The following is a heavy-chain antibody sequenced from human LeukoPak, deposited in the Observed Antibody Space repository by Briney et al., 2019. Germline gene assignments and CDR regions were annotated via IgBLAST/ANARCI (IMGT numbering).Heavy chain of an antibody. Sequence: PSETLSLTCTVSGGSISSSSYYWGWIRQPPGKGLEWIGEINHSGSTNYNPSLKSRVTISVDTSKNQFSLKLSFVTAADTAVYYCARRSRSRGRVFFDYWGQGTLVTVSS. CDR2: INHSGST. V-gene: IGHV4-39*07. D-gene: IGHD1-26*01. CDR3: ARRSRSRGRVFFDY. J-gene: IGHJ4*02. CDR1: GGSISSSSYY.